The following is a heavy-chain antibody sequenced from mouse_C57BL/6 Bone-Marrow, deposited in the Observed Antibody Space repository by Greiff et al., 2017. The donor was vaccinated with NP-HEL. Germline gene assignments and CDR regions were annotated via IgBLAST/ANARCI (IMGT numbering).Heavy chain of an antibody. CDR1: GYTFTDYN. CDR2: INPNNGGT. V-gene: IGHV1-18*01. J-gene: IGHJ3*01. CDR3: ARGHDSAWFAY. Sequence: VHVKQSGPELVKPGASVKIPCKASGYTFTDYNMDWVKQSHGKSLEWIGDINPNNGGTIYNQKFKGKATLTVDKSSSTAYMELRSLTSEDTAVYYCARGHDSAWFAYWGQGTLVTVSA. D-gene: IGHD2-4*01.